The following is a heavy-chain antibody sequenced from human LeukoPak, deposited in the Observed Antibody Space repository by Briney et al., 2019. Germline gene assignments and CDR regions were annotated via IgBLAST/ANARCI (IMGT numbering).Heavy chain of an antibody. D-gene: IGHD6-6*01. CDR1: GFTVSSNY. Sequence: GGSLRLSCAASGFTVSSNYMSWVRQAPGKGLEWVSVIYSGGSTYYADSVKGRFTISRDNSKNTLYLQMNSLRAEDTVVYYCARDLTIAARPAGWGQGTLVTVSS. CDR3: ARDLTIAARPAG. J-gene: IGHJ4*02. V-gene: IGHV3-53*01. CDR2: IYSGGST.